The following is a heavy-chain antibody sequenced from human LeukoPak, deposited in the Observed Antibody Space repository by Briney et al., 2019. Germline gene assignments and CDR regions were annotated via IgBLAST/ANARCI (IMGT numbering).Heavy chain of an antibody. V-gene: IGHV4-39*07. Sequence: SETLSLTCTVSGGSISSSSYYWGWIRQPPGKGLEWIGSLYYSGSTYYNPSLKSRVTTSIDTSKNQFSLKLKSVTAADTAVYYCARDYGDYVGGNWFDPWGQGTLVTVSS. CDR2: LYYSGST. D-gene: IGHD4-17*01. CDR1: GGSISSSSYY. CDR3: ARDYGDYVGGNWFDP. J-gene: IGHJ5*02.